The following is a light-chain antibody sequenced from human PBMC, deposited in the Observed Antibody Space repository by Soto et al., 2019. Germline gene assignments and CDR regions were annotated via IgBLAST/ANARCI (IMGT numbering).Light chain of an antibody. V-gene: IGKV3-11*01. Sequence: DIVLTQYPATLSLSPGERATLSCRASQSVTTHLAWYQHTRGQAPRLVIYDASTRATGIPPRFSGSGSGTDFTRTISSLELEDSGVYYCHQRSKWPQTFRQGTTVEIK. CDR1: QSVTTH. CDR2: DAS. CDR3: HQRSKWPQT. J-gene: IGKJ1*01.